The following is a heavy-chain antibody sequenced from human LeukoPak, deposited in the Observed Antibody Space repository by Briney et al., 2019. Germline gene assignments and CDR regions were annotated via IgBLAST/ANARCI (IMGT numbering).Heavy chain of an antibody. V-gene: IGHV1-69*04. Sequence: SVKVSCKASGGTFSSYAISWVRQAPGQGLEWMGRIIPILGIANYAQKFQGRVTITADKSTSTAYMELSSLRSEDTAVYYCARVPNYYSNWYFDLWGRGTLVTVSS. CDR2: IIPILGIA. CDR3: ARVPNYYSNWYFDL. D-gene: IGHD3-10*01. CDR1: GGTFSSYA. J-gene: IGHJ2*01.